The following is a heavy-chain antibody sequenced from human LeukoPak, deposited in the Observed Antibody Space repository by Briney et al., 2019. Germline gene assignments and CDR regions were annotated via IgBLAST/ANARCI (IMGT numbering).Heavy chain of an antibody. J-gene: IGHJ3*02. D-gene: IGHD3-22*01. CDR3: ARDIGPYDSSGYYDAFDI. Sequence: GGSLRLSCAASGFTFGSDWMTWVRQAPGKGLEWVANINQDGSEKYYVDSVKGRFTISRDNVKNSLYLQMNSLRAEDTAVYYCARDIGPYDSSGYYDAFDIWGQGTMVTVSS. CDR1: GFTFGSDW. CDR2: INQDGSEK. V-gene: IGHV3-7*01.